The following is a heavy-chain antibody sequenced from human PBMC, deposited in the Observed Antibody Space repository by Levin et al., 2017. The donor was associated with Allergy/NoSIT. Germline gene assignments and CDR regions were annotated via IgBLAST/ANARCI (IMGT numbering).Heavy chain of an antibody. CDR1: GGSISSSNW. V-gene: IGHV4-4*02. CDR3: AVSSRRRLPPAPPFDY. Sequence: SETLSLTCAVSGGSISSSNWWSWVRQPPGKGLEWIGEIYHSGSTNYNPSLKSRVTISVDKSKNQFSLKLSSVTAADTAVYYCAVSSRRRLPPAPPFDYWGQGTLVTVSS. CDR2: IYHSGST. J-gene: IGHJ4*02. D-gene: IGHD3-10*01.